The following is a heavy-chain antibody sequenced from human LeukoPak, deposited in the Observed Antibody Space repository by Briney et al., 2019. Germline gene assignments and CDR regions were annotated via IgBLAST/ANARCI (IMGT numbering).Heavy chain of an antibody. J-gene: IGHJ3*02. CDR2: ISGSGGST. D-gene: IGHD6-19*01. CDR1: GFTFSSYA. V-gene: IGHV3-23*01. Sequence: GGSLRLSCAASGFTFSSYAMSWVRQAPGKGLEWVSAISGSGGSTYYADSVKGRFTISRDNSKNTLFLQMNSLRAEDTAVYYCAKDLWQAVAGNDAFDIWGQGTMVTVSS. CDR3: AKDLWQAVAGNDAFDI.